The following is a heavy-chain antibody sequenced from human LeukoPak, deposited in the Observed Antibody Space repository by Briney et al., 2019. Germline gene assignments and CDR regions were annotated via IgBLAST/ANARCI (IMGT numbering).Heavy chain of an antibody. Sequence: PSETLSLTCDVSGGSITTSYWNCLRQPPGKGPEWIGYIYHNGGTNYNPSLESRVTMSVDASKNQFSLRLRSVTAADTAVYYCARDSAYASNWFDPWGQGILVTVSS. V-gene: IGHV4-59*01. CDR3: ARDSAYASNWFDP. CDR2: IYHNGGT. J-gene: IGHJ5*02. CDR1: GGSITTSY.